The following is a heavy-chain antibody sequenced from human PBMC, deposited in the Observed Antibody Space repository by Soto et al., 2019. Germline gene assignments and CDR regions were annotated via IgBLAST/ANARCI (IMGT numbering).Heavy chain of an antibody. CDR2: INGDGSST. Sequence: EVQLVESGGGLVQPGGSLRLSCAASGFTFSTYWMHWVRQAPGKGLGWVSRINGDGSSTTNADSVKGRFTISRDNAKTTLYLQMSSLRAEDTAVYYCVRVEQWREALDGMDVWGQGTTVTVSS. J-gene: IGHJ6*02. V-gene: IGHV3-74*03. D-gene: IGHD6-19*01. CDR3: VRVEQWREALDGMDV. CDR1: GFTFSTYW.